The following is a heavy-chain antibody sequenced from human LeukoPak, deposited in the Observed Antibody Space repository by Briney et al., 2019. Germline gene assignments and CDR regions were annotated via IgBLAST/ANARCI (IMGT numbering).Heavy chain of an antibody. Sequence: SETLSLTCTLSGGTVTSSTYFWGWVRQPPGKGLEWIGSISYSGAAYYNPSLKSRVSMSVHTSKNQFSLKLSSVTAADTAVYYCARDGFYYHYYMDVWGEGTTVTVSS. CDR3: ARDGFYYHYYMDV. D-gene: IGHD1-14*01. CDR2: ISYSGAA. V-gene: IGHV4-39*07. J-gene: IGHJ6*03. CDR1: GGTVTSSTYF.